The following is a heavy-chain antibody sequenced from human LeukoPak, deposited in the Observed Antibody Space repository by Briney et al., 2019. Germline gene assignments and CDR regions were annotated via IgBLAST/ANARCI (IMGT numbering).Heavy chain of an antibody. Sequence: GGSLRLSCAASGFTFSSYGMHWVRQAPGKGLEWVAIISYDGSNKYYADSVKGRFTISRDNSKNTLYLQMNSLRAEDTAVYYCAKDPREVVVVVAAIPYFDYWGQGTLVTVSP. CDR2: ISYDGSNK. V-gene: IGHV3-30*18. J-gene: IGHJ4*02. CDR1: GFTFSSYG. D-gene: IGHD2-15*01. CDR3: AKDPREVVVVVAAIPYFDY.